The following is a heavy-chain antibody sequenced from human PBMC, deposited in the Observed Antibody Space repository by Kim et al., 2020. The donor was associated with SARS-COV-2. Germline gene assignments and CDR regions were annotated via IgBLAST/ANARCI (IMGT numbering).Heavy chain of an antibody. Sequence: GGSLRLSCAASGFIFSDYYLNWIRQAPGKGLEWVSCISGTSIYTDYADSVKGRFTVSRDNVKNSLYLQMNSLRAEDTAVYYCAANTDVYNSIDYWGQGTLVTVSS. J-gene: IGHJ4*02. D-gene: IGHD5-18*01. CDR3: AANTDVYNSIDY. CDR1: GFIFSDYY. V-gene: IGHV3-11*03. CDR2: ISGTSIYT.